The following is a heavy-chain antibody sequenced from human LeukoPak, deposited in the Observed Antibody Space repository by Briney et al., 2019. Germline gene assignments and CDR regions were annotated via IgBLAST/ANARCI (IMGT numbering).Heavy chain of an antibody. V-gene: IGHV1-18*01. D-gene: IGHD1-26*01. CDR2: ISAYNGNT. CDR3: AREKIPGATNTHYAFDY. CDR1: GYTFTSYG. J-gene: IGHJ4*02. Sequence: ASVKVSCKASGYTFTSYGISWVRQAPGQGLEWMGWISAYNGNTNYAQKLQGRVTMTTDTSTSTAYMELRSLRSDDTAVYYCAREKIPGATNTHYAFDYWGQGTLVTVSS.